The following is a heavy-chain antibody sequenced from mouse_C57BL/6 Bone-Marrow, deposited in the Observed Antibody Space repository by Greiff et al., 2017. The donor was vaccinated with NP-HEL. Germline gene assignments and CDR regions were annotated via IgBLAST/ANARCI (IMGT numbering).Heavy chain of an antibody. D-gene: IGHD2-10*01. CDR2: IYPGSGNT. CDR1: GYTFTDYY. CDR3: ARRSRLLPYAMDY. Sequence: QVQLQQSGAELVRPGASVKLSCKASGYTFTDYYINWVKQRPGQGLEWIARIYPGSGNTYYNEKFKGKATLTAEKSSSTAYMQLSSLTSEDSAVYFCARRSRLLPYAMDYWGQGTSVTVSS. J-gene: IGHJ4*01. V-gene: IGHV1-76*01.